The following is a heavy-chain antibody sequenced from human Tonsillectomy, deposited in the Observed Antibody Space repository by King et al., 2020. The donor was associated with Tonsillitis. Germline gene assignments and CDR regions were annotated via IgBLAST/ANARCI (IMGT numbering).Heavy chain of an antibody. V-gene: IGHV4-34*01. CDR1: GGSFSGYY. CDR2: INHSGST. CDR3: ARGHNIRRPYSSSGGAYYYYMDV. D-gene: IGHD6-13*01. Sequence: QVQLQQWGAGLLKPSETLSLTCAVSGGSFSGYYWSWLRQPPGKGLEWIGEINHSGSTNYNPSLKSRVTISVDTSKNQFSLKLSSVTAADTAVYYCARGHNIRRPYSSSGGAYYYYMDVWGKGTTVTVSS. J-gene: IGHJ6*03.